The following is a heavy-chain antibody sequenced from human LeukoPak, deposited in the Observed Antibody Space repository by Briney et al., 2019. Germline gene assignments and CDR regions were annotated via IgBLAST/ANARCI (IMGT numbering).Heavy chain of an antibody. CDR2: INEDGSHK. V-gene: IGHV3-7*01. J-gene: IGHJ4*02. D-gene: IGHD5-18*01. Sequence: GGSLRLSCEVSGFTFTSYWMSWVRQAPGKGLGWVANINEDGSHKYHADSVKGRLTISRDNAKNSLYLQMNSLRAEDTAVHYCARDGSVDTAMAYFDYWGQGTLVTVSS. CDR1: GFTFTSYW. CDR3: ARDGSVDTAMAYFDY.